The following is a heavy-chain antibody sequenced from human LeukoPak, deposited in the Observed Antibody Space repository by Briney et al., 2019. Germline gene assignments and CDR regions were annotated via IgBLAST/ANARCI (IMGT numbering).Heavy chain of an antibody. V-gene: IGHV4-59*01. CDR1: GGSISSYY. Sequence: ASETLSLTCTVSGGSISSYYWCWIRQPPGKGLEWVGYIYYSGSTNYHPSRKSRVTISVDTSKNQFSLKLSSVTAADTAVYYCARTRDSSGYYYIGDFDYWGQGTLVTVSS. J-gene: IGHJ4*02. CDR2: IYYSGST. D-gene: IGHD3-22*01. CDR3: ARTRDSSGYYYIGDFDY.